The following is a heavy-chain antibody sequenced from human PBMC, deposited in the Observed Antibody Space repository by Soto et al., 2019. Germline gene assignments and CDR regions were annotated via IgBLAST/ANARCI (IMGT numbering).Heavy chain of an antibody. CDR3: ARHATYYDILSGYYFDY. CDR1: GYTFSSYR. V-gene: IGHV5-51*01. D-gene: IGHD3-9*01. CDR2: ISPGDSDT. J-gene: IGHJ4*02. Sequence: GESLKISCKGSGYTFSSYRIGWVRQVPGKGLEWMGIISPGDSDTKCSQSFQGQVTISADKSISTAYLQWNSLRASDTAMYYCARHATYYDILSGYYFDYWGQGTLVTVSS.